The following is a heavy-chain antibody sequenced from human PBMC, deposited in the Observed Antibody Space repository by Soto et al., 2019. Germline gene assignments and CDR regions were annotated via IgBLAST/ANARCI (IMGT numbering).Heavy chain of an antibody. CDR3: ARDGGSHGPSYFDS. CDR1: GSTFSNCG. CDR2: IWYDGSNK. J-gene: IGHJ4*02. V-gene: IGHV3-33*01. Sequence: VQLVESGGGVVQPGTSLRLSCVASGSTFSNCGMHWVRQAPGKGPQWVAVIWYDGSNKSYGESVKGRFTISRDNSKNTLYLDINSLRAEDTAVYYCARDGGSHGPSYFDSWGQGSLVIVSS. D-gene: IGHD3-16*01.